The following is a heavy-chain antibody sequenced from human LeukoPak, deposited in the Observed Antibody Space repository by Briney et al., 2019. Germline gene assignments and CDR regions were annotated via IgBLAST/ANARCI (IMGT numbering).Heavy chain of an antibody. CDR3: ASPSDYYDSSGYYDDAFDI. CDR2: IYPGDSDT. Sequence: GGSLKISCKGSGYSLTSYWIGWVRQMPGKGLEWMGIIYPGDSDTRYSPSFQGQVTISADKSISTAYLQWSSLKASDTAMYYCASPSDYYDSSGYYDDAFDIWGQGTMVTVSS. V-gene: IGHV5-51*01. D-gene: IGHD3-22*01. CDR1: GYSLTSYW. J-gene: IGHJ3*02.